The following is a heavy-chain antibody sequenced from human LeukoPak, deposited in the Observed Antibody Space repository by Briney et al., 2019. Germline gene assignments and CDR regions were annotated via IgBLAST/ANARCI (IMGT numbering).Heavy chain of an antibody. V-gene: IGHV3-21*01. J-gene: IGHJ4*02. CDR1: GFTFSSYS. CDR3: AREDIVVVPAALDY. D-gene: IGHD2-2*01. Sequence: GGSLRLSCAASGFTFSSYSMNWVRQAPGKGLEWVSSISSSSSYIYYADSVKGRFTISRDNAKNSLYLQMNSLRAEDTAVYYCAREDIVVVPAALDYWGQGTLVTVSS. CDR2: ISSSSSYI.